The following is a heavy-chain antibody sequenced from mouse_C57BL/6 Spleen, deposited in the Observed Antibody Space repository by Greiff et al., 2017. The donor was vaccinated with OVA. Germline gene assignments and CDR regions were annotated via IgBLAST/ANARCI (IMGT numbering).Heavy chain of an antibody. J-gene: IGHJ1*03. V-gene: IGHV1-85*01. CDR3: ARGGYFDV. CDR1: GYTFTSYD. CDR2: IYPRDGST. Sequence: LVESGPELVKPGASVKLSCKASGYTFTSYDINWVKQRPGQGLEWIGWIYPRDGSTKYNEKFKGKATLTVDTSSSTAYMELHSLTSEDSAVYFCARGGYFDVWGTGTTVTVSS.